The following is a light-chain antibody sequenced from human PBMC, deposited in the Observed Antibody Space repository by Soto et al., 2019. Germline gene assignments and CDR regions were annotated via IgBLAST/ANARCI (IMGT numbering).Light chain of an antibody. CDR3: QQYNSYSRT. Sequence: DIQMTQSPSTLSASVGDRVTITCRASQSISSWLAWYQQKPVKAPKLLIYDASSLESGVPSRFSGSGSGTEFTLTISSLQPDDFATYDCQQYNSYSRTFGQGTKVDIK. J-gene: IGKJ1*01. CDR1: QSISSW. CDR2: DAS. V-gene: IGKV1-5*01.